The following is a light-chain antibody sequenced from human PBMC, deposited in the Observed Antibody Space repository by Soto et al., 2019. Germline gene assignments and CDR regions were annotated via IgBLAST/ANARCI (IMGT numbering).Light chain of an antibody. CDR2: EVS. Sequence: QSVLTQPPSASGSPGQSVTISCTGTSSDVGGSNYVSWYQQHPGTAPKLMIYEVSRRPSGVPDRFSGSKSGNTASLTVSGLQGEDEADYYCSSYTSSSTRVFGGGTKLTVL. CDR1: SSDVGGSNY. V-gene: IGLV2-8*01. CDR3: SSYTSSSTRV. J-gene: IGLJ2*01.